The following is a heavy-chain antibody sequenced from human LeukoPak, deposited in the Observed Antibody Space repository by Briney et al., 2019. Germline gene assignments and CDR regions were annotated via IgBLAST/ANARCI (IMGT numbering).Heavy chain of an antibody. CDR1: GGSFSGYY. CDR2: INHSGST. CDR3: ARRYFDWLLYDPSYYFDY. J-gene: IGHJ4*02. D-gene: IGHD3-9*01. Sequence: SETLSLTCAVYGGSFSGYYWSWIRQPPGKGLECIGEINHSGSTNYNPSLKSRVTISVDTSKNQFSLKLSSVTAADTAVYYCARRYFDWLLYDPSYYFDYWGQGTLVTVSS. V-gene: IGHV4-34*01.